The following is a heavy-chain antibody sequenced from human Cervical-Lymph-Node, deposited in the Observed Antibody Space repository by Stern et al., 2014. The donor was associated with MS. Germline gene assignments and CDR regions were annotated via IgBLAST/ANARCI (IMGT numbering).Heavy chain of an antibody. Sequence: VHLVESGAEVKKPGASVKVSCEASGYTFTTYYMHWVRQAPGQGLEWMGLINPSGDSTTYTQRFQGRVSLTRDTSRSTVYMELSSLRSEDTAIYYCARARAGDTSTWYGTGYDSWGQGTLVIVST. CDR2: INPSGDST. D-gene: IGHD6-13*01. J-gene: IGHJ4*02. CDR3: ARARAGDTSTWYGTGYDS. CDR1: GYTFTTYY. V-gene: IGHV1-46*03.